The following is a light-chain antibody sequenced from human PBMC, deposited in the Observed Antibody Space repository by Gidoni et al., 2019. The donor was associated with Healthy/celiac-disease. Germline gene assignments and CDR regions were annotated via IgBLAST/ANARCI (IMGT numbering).Light chain of an antibody. CDR3: QHFGN. CDR1: QSISSSQ. Sequence: ELVLTQSPGTLSLSPGQSATLSCRASQSISSSQLAWYQQKPGQAPRPLMYGASSRATGIPDRFSGSGSGTDFTLTISRLEPEDFAVYYCQHFGNFXGXTKVE. CDR2: GAS. J-gene: IGKJ4*01. V-gene: IGKV3-20*01.